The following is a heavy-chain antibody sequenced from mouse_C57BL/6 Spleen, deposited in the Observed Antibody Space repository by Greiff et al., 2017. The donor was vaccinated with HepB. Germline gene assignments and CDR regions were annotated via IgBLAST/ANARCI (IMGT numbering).Heavy chain of an antibody. CDR1: GFSLSTSGMG. CDR2: IYWDDDK. Sequence: QVTLKVSGPGILQSSQTLSLTCSFSGFSLSTSGMGVSWIRQPSGKGLEWLAHIYWDDDKRYNPSLKSRLTISKDTSRNQVFLKITSVDTADTATYYCARRAVYYYGSSYEYYAMDYWGQGTSVTVSS. D-gene: IGHD1-1*01. J-gene: IGHJ4*01. CDR3: ARRAVYYYGSSYEYYAMDY. V-gene: IGHV8-12*01.